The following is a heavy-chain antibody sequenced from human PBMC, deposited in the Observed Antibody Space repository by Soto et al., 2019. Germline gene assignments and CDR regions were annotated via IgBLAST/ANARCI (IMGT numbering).Heavy chain of an antibody. D-gene: IGHD3-3*01. Sequence: GGSLRLSCAASGFNFSSYAMSWVRQAPGKGLEWVSAISGSGGSTYYADSVKGRFTISRDNSKNTLYLQMNSLRAEDTAVYYCAKDLRIFGVVTIDYWGQGTLVTVSS. CDR3: AKDLRIFGVVTIDY. J-gene: IGHJ4*02. CDR2: ISGSGGST. V-gene: IGHV3-23*01. CDR1: GFNFSSYA.